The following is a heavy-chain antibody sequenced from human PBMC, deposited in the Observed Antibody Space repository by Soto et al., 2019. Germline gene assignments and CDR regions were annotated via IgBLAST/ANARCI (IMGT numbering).Heavy chain of an antibody. J-gene: IGHJ4*02. D-gene: IGHD4-17*01. Sequence: SETLSLTCAVYGGSFSGYYWSWIRQPPGKGLEWIGEINHSGSTNYNPSLKSRVTISVGTSKNQFSLKLSSVTAADTAVYYCARKGETVAFDYWGQGTLVTVS. CDR1: GGSFSGYY. CDR3: ARKGETVAFDY. V-gene: IGHV4-34*01. CDR2: INHSGST.